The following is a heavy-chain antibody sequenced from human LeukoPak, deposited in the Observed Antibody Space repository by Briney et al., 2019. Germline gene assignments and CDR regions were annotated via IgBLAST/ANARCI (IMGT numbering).Heavy chain of an antibody. CDR1: GFTFGSYA. V-gene: IGHV3-23*01. D-gene: IGHD6-19*01. J-gene: IGHJ4*02. CDR3: GKTTVGYGSGQRPAWPVDY. CDR2: IFGSGGSL. Sequence: GGSLRLSCEASGFTFGSYAMYWVRQAPGKGLEWVSGIFGSGGSLHYADSVKGRFTISRDNSQNTVYLHINSLRAEDTAVYYCGKTTVGYGSGQRPAWPVDYWGQGTLVTVSS.